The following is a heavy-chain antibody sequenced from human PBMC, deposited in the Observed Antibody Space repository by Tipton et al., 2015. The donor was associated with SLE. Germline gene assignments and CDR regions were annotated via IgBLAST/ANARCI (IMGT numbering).Heavy chain of an antibody. V-gene: IGHV4-4*07. Sequence: TLSLTCTVSGGSFSSYYWNWIRQAAGKGLEWIGRIFNSVKTTNNPSFGGRVTLSVDTSKNQFSLKLTSVTAADTAVFYCARTLGYKYFFDHWGQGTLVPVSS. CDR2: IFNSVKT. CDR1: GGSFSSYY. D-gene: IGHD5-18*01. CDR3: ARTLGYKYFFDH. J-gene: IGHJ4*02.